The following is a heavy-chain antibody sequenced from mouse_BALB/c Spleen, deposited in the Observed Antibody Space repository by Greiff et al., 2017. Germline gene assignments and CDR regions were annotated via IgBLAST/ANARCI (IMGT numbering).Heavy chain of an antibody. CDR1: GYAFSSSW. J-gene: IGHJ3*01. V-gene: IGHV1-82*01. Sequence: QVQLQQSGPELVKPGASVKISCKASGYAFSSSWMNWVKQRPGQGLEWIGRIYPGDGDTNYNGKFKGKATLTADKSSSTAYMQLSSLTSVDSAVYFCARESGFAYWGQGTLVTVSA. CDR2: IYPGDGDT. CDR3: ARESGFAY.